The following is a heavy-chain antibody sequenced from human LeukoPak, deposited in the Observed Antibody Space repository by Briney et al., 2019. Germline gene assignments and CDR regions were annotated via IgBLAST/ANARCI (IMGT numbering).Heavy chain of an antibody. J-gene: IGHJ4*02. CDR1: GITFSTYP. V-gene: IGHV3-64*01. Sequence: GGSLRLSCVASGITFSTYPMHWVRQAPGKGMEYVSAISNDGGSPYYANSVKGRFTISRDNSKNTLYLQMGNLRTEDTAVYYCAREGGFEFDYWGQGTLVTVSS. CDR2: ISNDGGSP. D-gene: IGHD3-16*01. CDR3: AREGGFEFDY.